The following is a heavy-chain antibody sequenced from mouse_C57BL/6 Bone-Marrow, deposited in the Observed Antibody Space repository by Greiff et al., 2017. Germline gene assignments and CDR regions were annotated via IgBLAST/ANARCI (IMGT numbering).Heavy chain of an antibody. CDR1: GYTFTSYW. J-gene: IGHJ1*03. CDR3: ASPNCYGSSPFGI. V-gene: IGHV1-61*01. CDR2: IYPSDSET. D-gene: IGHD1-1*01. Sequence: QVQLQQPGAELVRPGSSVKLSCKASGYTFTSYWMAWVKQRPGQGLEWIGNIYPSDSETHYNQKFKDKATLTVNTSSSTAYMQLSSLTSEDSAVYYCASPNCYGSSPFGIWGTGTTVTVSS.